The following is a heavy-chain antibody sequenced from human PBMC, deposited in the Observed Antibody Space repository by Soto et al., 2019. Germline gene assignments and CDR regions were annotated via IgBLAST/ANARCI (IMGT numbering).Heavy chain of an antibody. V-gene: IGHV4-39*01. CDR3: ARQDPAHETYYDFWSGYRSDAFDI. CDR2: IYYSGST. Sequence: SETLSLTCTVSGGSISSSSYYWGWIRQPPGKGLEWIGSIYYSGSTYYNPSLKSRVTISVDTSKNQYSLKLSSVTAADTAVYYCARQDPAHETYYDFWSGYRSDAFDIWGQGTMVTVSS. CDR1: GGSISSSSYY. D-gene: IGHD3-3*01. J-gene: IGHJ3*02.